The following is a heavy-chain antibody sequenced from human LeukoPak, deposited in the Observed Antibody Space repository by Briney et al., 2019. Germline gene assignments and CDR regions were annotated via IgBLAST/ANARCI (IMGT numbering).Heavy chain of an antibody. CDR2: INHSGST. J-gene: IGHJ4*02. D-gene: IGHD6-19*01. Sequence: SETLSLTCAVYRGSFSGYYWSWIRQPPGKGLEWIGEINHSGSTNYNPSLKSRVTISVDTSKNQFSLKLSSVTAADTAVYYCARGVRDSSGWYGYWGQGTLVTVSS. CDR1: RGSFSGYY. CDR3: ARGVRDSSGWYGY. V-gene: IGHV4-34*01.